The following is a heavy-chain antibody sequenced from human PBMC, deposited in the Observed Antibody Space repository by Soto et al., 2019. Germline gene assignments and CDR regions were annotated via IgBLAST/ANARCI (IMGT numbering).Heavy chain of an antibody. CDR3: ARVYVIRNSHSWFDP. D-gene: IGHD3-10*01. CDR2: IFHSGNT. V-gene: IGHV4-30-2*01. Sequence: TSETLSLTCSVSGGSISSGDYSWSWIRQPPGKGLECLGYIFHSGNTYYNPSLKSRVAISVDRSKNHFSLRLTSVTAADTAVYYCARVYVIRNSHSWFDPWGQGTLVTVSS. J-gene: IGHJ5*02. CDR1: GGSISSGDYS.